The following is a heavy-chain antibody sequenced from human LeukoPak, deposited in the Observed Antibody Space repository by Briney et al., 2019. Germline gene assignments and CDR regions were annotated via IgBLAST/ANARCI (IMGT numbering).Heavy chain of an antibody. V-gene: IGHV5-51*01. D-gene: IGHD2-2*02. CDR2: IYPGDSDT. CDR1: GYSFTSYW. J-gene: IGHJ3*02. Sequence: GESLKISCKGSGYSFTSYWIGWVRQMPGKGLEWRGIIYPGDSDTRYSPSFQGRVTISADKSISTAYLQWSSLKASDTAMYYCARRLGYCSSTSCYTGHDAFDIWGQGTMVTVSS. CDR3: ARRLGYCSSTSCYTGHDAFDI.